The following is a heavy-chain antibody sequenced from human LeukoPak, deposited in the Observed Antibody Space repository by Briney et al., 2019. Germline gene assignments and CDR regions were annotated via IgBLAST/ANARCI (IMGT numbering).Heavy chain of an antibody. CDR3: ARVVVPAAPPDY. J-gene: IGHJ4*02. CDR2: ISYDGSNK. D-gene: IGHD2-2*01. V-gene: IGHV3-30*04. Sequence: PGGSLRLSCAASGFTFSSYAMHWVRQAPGKGLEWVAAISYDGSNKYYADSVKGRFTISRDNSKNTLYLQMNSLRAEDTAVYYCARVVVPAAPPDYWGREPWSPSPQ. CDR1: GFTFSSYA.